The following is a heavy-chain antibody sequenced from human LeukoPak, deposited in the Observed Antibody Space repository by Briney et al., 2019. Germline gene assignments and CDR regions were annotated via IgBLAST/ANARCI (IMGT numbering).Heavy chain of an antibody. CDR2: IYYSGST. CDR3: ARAPITGTTNYYYYYYMDV. Sequence: SETLSLTXTVSGGSISSGDYYWSWIRQPPGKGLEWIGYIYYSGSTYYNPSLKSRVTISVDTSKNQFSLKLSPVTAADTAVYYCARAPITGTTNYYYYYYMDVWGKGTTVTVSS. J-gene: IGHJ6*03. D-gene: IGHD1-7*01. CDR1: GGSISSGDYY. V-gene: IGHV4-30-4*08.